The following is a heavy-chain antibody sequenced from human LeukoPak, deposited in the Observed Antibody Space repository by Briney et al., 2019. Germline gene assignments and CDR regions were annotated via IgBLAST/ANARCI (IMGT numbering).Heavy chain of an antibody. CDR2: ISPSNVM. J-gene: IGHJ3*01. D-gene: IGHD1-26*01. CDR1: GFSFSTYS. Sequence: PGGSLRLSCAASGFSFSTYSMNWVRQAPGQGLQWVSYISPSNVMYYSDSVQGRFTISRDNAKNSLFLQMNSLRTEDTGVYYCTGYRGASPAMWGQGTMVTVSS. V-gene: IGHV3-48*01. CDR3: TGYRGASPAM.